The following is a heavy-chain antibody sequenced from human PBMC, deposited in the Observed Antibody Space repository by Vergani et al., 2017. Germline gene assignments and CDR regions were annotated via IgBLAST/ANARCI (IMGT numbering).Heavy chain of an antibody. Sequence: QVQLQQWGAGLLKPSETLSLTCAVYGGSFSGYYWSWIRQPPGKGLEWIGEINHSGSTNYNPSLKSRVTISVDTSKNQFSLKLSSVTAADTAVYYCVRVCPSSSSSTWGYYYGMDVWGQGTTVTVSS. J-gene: IGHJ6*02. CDR3: VRVCPSSSSSTWGYYYGMDV. V-gene: IGHV4-34*01. D-gene: IGHD6-6*01. CDR1: GGSFSGYY. CDR2: INHSGST.